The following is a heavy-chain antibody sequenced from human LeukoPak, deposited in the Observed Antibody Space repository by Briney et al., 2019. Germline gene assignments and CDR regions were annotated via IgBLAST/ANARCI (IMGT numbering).Heavy chain of an antibody. D-gene: IGHD3-3*01. CDR3: ARESYDFWSGYPV. V-gene: IGHV4-59*01. J-gene: IGHJ4*02. CDR2: IYYSGST. Sequence: SETLSLTCTVSGGSLSSYYWSWIRQPPGRVLEWIGYIYYSGSTNYNPSLKSRVTISVDPSKKQFSLKLSSVIAADTAVYYCARESYDFWSGYPVWGQGTLVTVSS. CDR1: GGSLSSYY.